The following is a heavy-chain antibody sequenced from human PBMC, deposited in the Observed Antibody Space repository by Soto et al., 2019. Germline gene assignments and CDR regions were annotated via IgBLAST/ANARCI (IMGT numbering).Heavy chain of an antibody. V-gene: IGHV1-69*01. D-gene: IGHD2-15*01. Sequence: QVQLVQSGAEVKKPGSSVKVSCKASGGTFSSYAISWVRQAPGQGLEWMGGIIPIFGTANYAQKFQGRVTITADESTSTAYMELSSLRSEDTAVYYCARGTCSGGSCYHESSYFDYWGRGNLVTDSS. CDR2: IIPIFGTA. J-gene: IGHJ4*02. CDR1: GGTFSSYA. CDR3: ARGTCSGGSCYHESSYFDY.